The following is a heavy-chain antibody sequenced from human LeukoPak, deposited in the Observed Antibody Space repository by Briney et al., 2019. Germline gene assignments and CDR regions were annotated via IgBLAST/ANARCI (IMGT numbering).Heavy chain of an antibody. CDR2: ISYDGSIE. V-gene: IGHV3-30*04. CDR1: GFAFSSYA. D-gene: IGHD6-13*01. J-gene: IGHJ4*02. Sequence: GGSLRLSCAASGFAFSSYAMHWVRQAPGKGLEWVAVISYDGSIEAYADSVRGRFTVSRDKSKNTLYLQMNSLRVEDTAVYSCARDRGLISAADYFDYWGQGTLVTVSS. CDR3: ARDRGLISAADYFDY.